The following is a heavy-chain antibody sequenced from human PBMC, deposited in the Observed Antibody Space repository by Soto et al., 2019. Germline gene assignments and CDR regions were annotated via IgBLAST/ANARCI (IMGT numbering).Heavy chain of an antibody. CDR3: ARVGDISDYFDS. J-gene: IGHJ4*02. CDR2: IYPGESDT. D-gene: IGHD3-3*02. V-gene: IGHV5-51*01. CDR1: VYSFTNYW. Sequence: LGESLKISCEGSVYSFTNYWIGWVRQMPGKGLEWMRIIYPGESDTRYSPSFQGQVTMSVDKSFRIAYLQLSSLKAPDTAMYYCARVGDISDYFDSWGQGSLVTGSS.